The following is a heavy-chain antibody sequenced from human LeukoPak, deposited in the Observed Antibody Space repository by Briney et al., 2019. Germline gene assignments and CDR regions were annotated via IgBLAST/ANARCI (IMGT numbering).Heavy chain of an antibody. CDR2: IKQDGSVK. D-gene: IGHD3-10*01. V-gene: IGHV3-7*04. Sequence: PGGSLRLSCAASGFTFSSYWMSWVRQAPGKGLEWVANIKQDGSVKYYLDSVKGRFTISRDNPKNSLYLQMNSLRAEDTAIYYCARDYYGSGRYLDYFDYWGQGTPVTASS. CDR3: ARDYYGSGRYLDYFDY. J-gene: IGHJ4*02. CDR1: GFTFSSYW.